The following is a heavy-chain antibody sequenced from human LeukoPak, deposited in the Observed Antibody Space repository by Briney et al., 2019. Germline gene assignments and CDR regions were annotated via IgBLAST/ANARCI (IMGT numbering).Heavy chain of an antibody. D-gene: IGHD2-8*01. Sequence: PSETLSLTCGVSGGSISNTNWWSRVRQPQGQGLEWIGEISLTGLTHYNPSLESRVTVSLDKSKNQLSLNLTSVTAADTAVYYCSRENGAFSPFGYWGQGTLVTVLS. V-gene: IGHV4-4*02. J-gene: IGHJ4*02. CDR3: SRENGAFSPFGY. CDR1: GGSISNTNW. CDR2: ISLTGLT.